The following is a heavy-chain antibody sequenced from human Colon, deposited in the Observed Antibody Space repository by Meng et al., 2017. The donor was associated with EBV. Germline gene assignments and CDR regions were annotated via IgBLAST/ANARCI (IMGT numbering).Heavy chain of an antibody. D-gene: IGHD6-13*01. Sequence: QLQESGPGLVKHSQPLPPTCTVSGGSTSNGGYYWSWIRQPPGKGLELIWYIYYSGSTYFNPSLKSRSFMSEDTSKNQFSLSLNSVTAADTAVYYCAREENTSGWYYHWGQGTLVTVSS. V-gene: IGHV4-30-4*01. CDR1: GGSTSNGGYY. CDR2: IYYSGST. J-gene: IGHJ4*02. CDR3: AREENTSGWYYH.